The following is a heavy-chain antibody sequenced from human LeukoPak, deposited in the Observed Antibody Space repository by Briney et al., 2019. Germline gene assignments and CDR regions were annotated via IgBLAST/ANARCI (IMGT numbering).Heavy chain of an antibody. J-gene: IGHJ4*02. CDR2: IYTSGST. CDR1: GGSISSYY. V-gene: IGHV4-4*08. D-gene: IGHD1-26*01. Sequence: SETLSLTCTVSGGSISSYYWSWIRQPPGKGLEWIGRIYTSGSTNYNPSLKSRVTISVDTSKNQFSLKMSSVTAADTAVYYCARDVGATTAFDYWGQGTLVTVSS. CDR3: ARDVGATTAFDY.